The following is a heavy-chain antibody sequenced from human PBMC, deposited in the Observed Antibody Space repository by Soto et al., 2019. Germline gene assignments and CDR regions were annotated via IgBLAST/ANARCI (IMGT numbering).Heavy chain of an antibody. CDR3: AKGGSGSYYAADYYYYMDV. CDR1: GFTFDDYA. D-gene: IGHD3-10*01. J-gene: IGHJ6*03. V-gene: IGHV3-9*01. Sequence: EVQLVESGGGLVQPGRSLRLSCAASGFTFDDYAMHWVRQAPGKGLEWVSGISWNSGSIGYADSVKGRFTISRDNAKNSLYLQMNSLRAEDTALYYCAKGGSGSYYAADYYYYMDVWGKGTTVTVSS. CDR2: ISWNSGSI.